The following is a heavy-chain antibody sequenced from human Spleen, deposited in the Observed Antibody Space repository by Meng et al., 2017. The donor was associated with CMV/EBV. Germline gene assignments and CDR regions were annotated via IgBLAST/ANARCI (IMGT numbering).Heavy chain of an antibody. CDR2: IYSGGTT. V-gene: IGHV3-66*02. CDR3: ARDGYSSSWTPHSWFDP. D-gene: IGHD6-13*01. CDR1: GFTVSSKY. J-gene: IGHJ5*02. Sequence: GESLKISCAASGFTVSSKYMSWVRQAPGKGLEWVSVIYSGGTTYYADSVKGRFTISRDNSKKTLYLKMNSLRVEDTAVYYCARDGYSSSWTPHSWFDPWGQGTLVTVSS.